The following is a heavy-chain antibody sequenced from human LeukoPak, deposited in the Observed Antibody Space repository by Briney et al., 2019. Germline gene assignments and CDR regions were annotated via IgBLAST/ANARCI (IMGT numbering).Heavy chain of an antibody. Sequence: GGSLRLSCAASGFTFSSYSMNWVRQAPGKGLEWVSSISSSSSYIYYADSVKGRFTISRDNAKNSLYLQMNSLRAEDTAVYYCARNFETTVYYYGMDVWGQGTTVTVSS. CDR1: GFTFSSYS. CDR2: ISSSSSYI. CDR3: ARNFETTVYYYGMDV. D-gene: IGHD4-17*01. J-gene: IGHJ6*02. V-gene: IGHV3-21*01.